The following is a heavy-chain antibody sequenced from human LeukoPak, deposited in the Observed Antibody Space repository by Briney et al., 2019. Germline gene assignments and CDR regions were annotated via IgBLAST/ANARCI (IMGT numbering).Heavy chain of an antibody. CDR2: IRGDNGGT. D-gene: IGHD4-17*01. Sequence: ASVKVSCKASGYSFNDYYIHWVRQAPGQGLEWMGWIRGDNGGTNYAQKFRGRVTMTRDTSTTTVYMELSSLRSEDTAVYYCARTLSYGDYAIWGQGTLVTVSS. V-gene: IGHV1-2*02. CDR1: GYSFNDYY. CDR3: ARTLSYGDYAI. J-gene: IGHJ4*02.